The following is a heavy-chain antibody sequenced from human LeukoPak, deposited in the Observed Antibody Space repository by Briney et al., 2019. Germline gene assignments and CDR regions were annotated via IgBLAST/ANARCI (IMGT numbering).Heavy chain of an antibody. CDR2: IYHSGST. D-gene: IGHD2-15*01. V-gene: IGHV4-4*02. CDR1: GGSISSSNW. J-gene: IGHJ5*02. Sequence: PSETLSLTCAVSGGSISSSNWWSWVRQPPGKGLEWIGEIYHSGSTNYNPSLKSRVTISVDKSKNQFSLKLSSVTAADTAVYYCARGRDCSGGSCYSDYWFDPWGQGTLVTVSS. CDR3: ARGRDCSGGSCYSDYWFDP.